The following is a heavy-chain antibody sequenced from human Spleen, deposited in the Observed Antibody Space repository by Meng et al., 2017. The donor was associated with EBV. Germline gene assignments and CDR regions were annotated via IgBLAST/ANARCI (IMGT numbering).Heavy chain of an antibody. CDR1: GGSFSGYY. D-gene: IGHD6-13*01. V-gene: IGHV4-34*01. CDR3: ARGKASAAGNDY. CDR2: INLSGST. Sequence: QVQLQPGGVGLLKPPAPLSLTCAVYGGSFSGYYWSWTRQPPVKGLEWIGEINLSGSTNYNPSRKSRTTISVDTSNNQCSLKLSAVTAADTAVYYCARGKASAAGNDYWGQGTLVTVSS. J-gene: IGHJ4*02.